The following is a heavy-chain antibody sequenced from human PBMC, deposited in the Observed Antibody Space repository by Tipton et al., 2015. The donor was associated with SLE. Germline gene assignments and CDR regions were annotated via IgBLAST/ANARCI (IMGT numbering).Heavy chain of an antibody. CDR2: ISYDGSNK. CDR1: GFTFSSYA. D-gene: IGHD3-10*01. V-gene: IGHV3-30*04. Sequence: SLRLSCAASGFTFSSYAMHWVRQAPGKGLEWVAVISYDGSNKYYADSVKGRFTISRDNSKNTLYLQMNGLRVEDTAVYYCARDSWIRESLRRGDYWGQGTLVTVSS. CDR3: ARDSWIRESLRRGDY. J-gene: IGHJ4*02.